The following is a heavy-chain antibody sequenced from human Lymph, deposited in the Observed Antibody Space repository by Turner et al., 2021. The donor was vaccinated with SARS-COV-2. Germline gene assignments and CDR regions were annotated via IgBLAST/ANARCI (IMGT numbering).Heavy chain of an antibody. J-gene: IGHJ5*02. Sequence: QVQLQQWGAGLLNPSETLSLSCAVYGGSFNGYYRSWIRQPPGKGLEWIGEINHSGSTNYNPYLRSRITISVDTSKNQFSLKLSSVTAADTAVYYCARLNPPEVGGGDWFDPWGQGTLVTVSS. D-gene: IGHD2-21*01. CDR3: ARLNPPEVGGGDWFDP. V-gene: IGHV4-34*01. CDR2: INHSGST. CDR1: GGSFNGYY.